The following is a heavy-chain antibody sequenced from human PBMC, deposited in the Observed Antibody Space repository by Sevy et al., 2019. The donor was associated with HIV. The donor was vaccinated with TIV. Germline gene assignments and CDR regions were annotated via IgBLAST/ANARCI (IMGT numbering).Heavy chain of an antibody. CDR2: IYYSGST. CDR1: GGSISSGGYY. J-gene: IGHJ4*02. D-gene: IGHD3-16*01. Sequence: SKTLSLTCTVSGGSISSGGYYWSWIRQHPGKGLEWIGYIYYSGSTYYNPSLKSRVTISVDTSKNQFSLKLSSVTAADTAVYYCARGGSGYFDYWGQGTLVTVSS. V-gene: IGHV4-31*03. CDR3: ARGGSGYFDY.